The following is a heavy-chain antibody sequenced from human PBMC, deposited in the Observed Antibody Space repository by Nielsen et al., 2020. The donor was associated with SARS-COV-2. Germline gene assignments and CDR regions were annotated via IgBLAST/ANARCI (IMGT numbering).Heavy chain of an antibody. J-gene: IGHJ6*03. CDR1: GFTFSSYG. Sequence: GESLKISCAASGFTFSSYGMHWVRQAPGKGLEWVAVISYDGSNKYYADSVKGRFTISRDNSKNTLYLQMNSLRAEDTAVYYCARGAAPYYYYYYMDVWGKGTTVTVSS. CDR2: ISYDGSNK. CDR3: ARGAAPYYYYYYMDV. D-gene: IGHD1-26*01. V-gene: IGHV3-30*03.